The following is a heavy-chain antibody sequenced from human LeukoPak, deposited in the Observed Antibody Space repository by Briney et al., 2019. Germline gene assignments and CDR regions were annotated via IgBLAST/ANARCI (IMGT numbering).Heavy chain of an antibody. CDR1: GGSFSGYY. CDR2: INHSGST. J-gene: IGHJ6*02. V-gene: IGHV4-34*01. CDR3: ARGKYSYGYSYRSYGMDV. D-gene: IGHD5-18*01. Sequence: PSETLSLTCAVYGGSFSGYYWSWIRQPPGKGLEWIGEINHSGSTNYNPFLKSRVTISVDTSKNQFSLKLSSVTAADTAVYYCARGKYSYGYSYRSYGMDVWGQGTTVTVSS.